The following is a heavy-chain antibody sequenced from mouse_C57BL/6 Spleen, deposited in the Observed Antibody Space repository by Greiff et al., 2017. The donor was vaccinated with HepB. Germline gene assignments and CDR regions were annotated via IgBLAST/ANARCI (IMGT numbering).Heavy chain of an antibody. CDR3: AREGIYYYGSSHFSY. CDR2: INPSNGGT. J-gene: IGHJ3*01. D-gene: IGHD1-1*01. CDR1: GYTFTSYW. Sequence: VQLQQPGTELVKPGASVKLSCKASGYTFTSYWMHWVKQRPGQGLEWNGNINPSNGGTKYNEKFKSKATLTVDKSSSTAYMQLSSLTSEDSAVYYCAREGIYYYGSSHFSYWGQGTLVTVSA. V-gene: IGHV1-53*01.